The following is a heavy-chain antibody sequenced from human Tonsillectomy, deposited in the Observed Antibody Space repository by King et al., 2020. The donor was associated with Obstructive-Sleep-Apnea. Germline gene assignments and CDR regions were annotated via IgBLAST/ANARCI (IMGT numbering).Heavy chain of an antibody. CDR3: ARDPSPDNSGYDLDY. V-gene: IGHV3-48*01. CDR1: GFTFSSYS. J-gene: IGHJ4*02. CDR2: ISRSSSNI. Sequence: VQLVESGGGLVQPGGSLRLSCAASGFTFSSYSMNWVRQAPGKGLEWVSYISRSSSNIYYADSVKGRFTISRDNAKNSLFLQMDTLRAEDTAVYYCARDPSPDNSGYDLDYWGQGTLVTVSS. D-gene: IGHD3-22*01.